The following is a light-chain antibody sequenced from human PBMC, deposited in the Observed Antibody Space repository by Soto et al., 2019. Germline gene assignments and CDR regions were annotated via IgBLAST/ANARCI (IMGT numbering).Light chain of an antibody. V-gene: IGLV1-40*01. CDR1: SSNIGACYD. CDR2: GNS. CDR3: QSYDSSLSGSHVV. Sequence: QSVLTQPPSVSGAPGQRVTISCTGSSSNIGACYDVHWYQQLPGTAPKLLIYGNSIRPSRVPDRFSGSTPGTSASMAITGLQADDEADYHCQSYDSSLSGSHVVFGGGTKLTVL. J-gene: IGLJ2*01.